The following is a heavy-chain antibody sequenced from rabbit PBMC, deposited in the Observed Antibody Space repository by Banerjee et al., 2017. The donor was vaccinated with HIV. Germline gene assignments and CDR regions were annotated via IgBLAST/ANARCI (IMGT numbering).Heavy chain of an antibody. CDR1: GFSFSSSYW. V-gene: IGHV1S45*01. Sequence: QEQLVESGGDLVKPEGSLTLTCTASGFSFSSSYWICWVRQAPGKGLEWIACIYAGESGSTVYASWANGRFTISKTSSTTVTLQMTSLTAADTATYFCARSGYPTFNWPTEFNLWGQGTLVTVS. CDR2: IYAGESGST. CDR3: ARSGYPTFNWPTEFNL. J-gene: IGHJ4*01. D-gene: IGHD7-1*01.